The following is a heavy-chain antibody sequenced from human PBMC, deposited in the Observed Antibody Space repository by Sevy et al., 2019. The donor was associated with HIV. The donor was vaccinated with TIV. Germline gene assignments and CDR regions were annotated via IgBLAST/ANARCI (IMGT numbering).Heavy chain of an antibody. V-gene: IGHV3-15*01. Sequence: GGSLRLSCAASGFTFSNAWMSWVRQAPGKGLEWVGPIKSKTDGGTTDYAAPVKGRFTISRDDSKNTLYLQMNSLKTEDTAVYYCTTGTLYYYDSSQDYWGQGTLVTVSS. CDR2: IKSKTDGGTT. CDR3: TTGTLYYYDSSQDY. CDR1: GFTFSNAW. J-gene: IGHJ4*02. D-gene: IGHD3-22*01.